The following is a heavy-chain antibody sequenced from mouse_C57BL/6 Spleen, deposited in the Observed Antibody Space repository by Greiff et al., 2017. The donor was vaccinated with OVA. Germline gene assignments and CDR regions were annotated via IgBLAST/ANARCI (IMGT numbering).Heavy chain of an antibody. J-gene: IGHJ2*01. CDR2: ISDGGSYT. D-gene: IGHD3-2*02. CDR1: GFTFSSYA. V-gene: IGHV5-4*01. Sequence: EVKLVESGGGLVKPGGSLKLSCAASGFTFSSYAMSWVRQTPEKRLEWVATISDGGSYTYYPDNVKGRFTISRDNAKNNLYLQMSHLKSEDTAMYYCARDSSGYSYYFDYWGQGTTLTVSS. CDR3: ARDSSGYSYYFDY.